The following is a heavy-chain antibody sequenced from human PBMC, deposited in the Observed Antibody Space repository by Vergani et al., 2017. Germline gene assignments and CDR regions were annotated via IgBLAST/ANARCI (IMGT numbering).Heavy chain of an antibody. CDR3: SASRLSGYGYYYMDV. Sequence: EVQLLESGGGLVQPGGSLRLSCAASGFTFSNFAMSWVRQAPGKGLEWVSTMVGSGFITYYADSVRGRFTISRDNSKNTLYLQMNSLNAADTAVYYCSASRLSGYGYYYMDVWGKGTTVTVSS. V-gene: IGHV3-23*01. CDR2: MVGSGFIT. J-gene: IGHJ6*03. D-gene: IGHD2-15*01. CDR1: GFTFSNFA.